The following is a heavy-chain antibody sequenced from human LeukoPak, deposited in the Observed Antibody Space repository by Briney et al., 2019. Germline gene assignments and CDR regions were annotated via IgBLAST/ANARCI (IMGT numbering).Heavy chain of an antibody. CDR3: AKDTTPSEAYFDS. CDR1: GFTFDDYS. CDR2: ISWNSGII. V-gene: IGHV3-9*01. D-gene: IGHD1-26*01. J-gene: IGHJ4*02. Sequence: GRSLRLSCPASGFTFDDYSMHWVRQAPGKGLEWVSGISWNSGIIGYADSVKGRSTISRDNAKNSLYLQMNSLRAEDTALYYCAKDTTPSEAYFDSWGQGTLVTVSS.